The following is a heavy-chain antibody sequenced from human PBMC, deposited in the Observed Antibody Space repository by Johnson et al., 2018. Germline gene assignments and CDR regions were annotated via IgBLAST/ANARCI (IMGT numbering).Heavy chain of an antibody. CDR2: ISKPDGRT. D-gene: IGHD2/OR15-2a*01. Sequence: VQLVQSGGGLVQPGGSLRLSCAASGFTFTNYAMSWVRQAPGKGLEWVSTISKPDGRTFYADSVKGRFTFSRDNSENRLYLQITSLRAEDTALYYCVTGEYFSNNGGFDIWGQGTMVTVSS. V-gene: IGHV3-23*04. CDR3: VTGEYFSNNGGFDI. J-gene: IGHJ3*02. CDR1: GFTFTNYA.